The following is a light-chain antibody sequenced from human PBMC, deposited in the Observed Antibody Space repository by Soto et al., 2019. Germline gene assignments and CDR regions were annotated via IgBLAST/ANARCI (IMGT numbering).Light chain of an antibody. CDR2: GAS. CDR1: QSVSNN. J-gene: IGKJ1*01. Sequence: EIVMTQSPATLSVSPGERATLSCRASQSVSNNLAWYQQKPGQAPRLLIYGASTRATGIPARFSGSGSGTEFTLTISSLEPEDFALYYCQQYHNLWTFGQGTKVDIK. CDR3: QQYHNLWT. V-gene: IGKV3-15*01.